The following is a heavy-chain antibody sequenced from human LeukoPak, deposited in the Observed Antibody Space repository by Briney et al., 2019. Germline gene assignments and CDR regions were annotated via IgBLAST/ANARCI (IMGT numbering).Heavy chain of an antibody. Sequence: PSETLSLTCAVYGGSFSGYYWSWIRQPPGKGLEWIGEINHSGSTNYNPSLKSRVTISVDTSKNQFSLKLSSVTAADTAVYYCARDGLYSGSYYYYYYMDVWGKGTTVTISS. V-gene: IGHV4-34*01. CDR2: INHSGST. CDR3: ARDGLYSGSYYYYYYMDV. D-gene: IGHD1-26*01. J-gene: IGHJ6*03. CDR1: GGSFSGYY.